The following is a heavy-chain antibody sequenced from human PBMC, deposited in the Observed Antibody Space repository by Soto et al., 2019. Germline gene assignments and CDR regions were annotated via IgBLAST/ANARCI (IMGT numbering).Heavy chain of an antibody. Sequence: EVKLLEAGGGLVQPGGSLRVSCVASGFTFSNYAMSWVRQVPGKGLEWVSSISGSGDDTYYADSVKGRFTISRDNSKNTLHLQMNSLRAEDTATSFCAKERLLARSSESLDPWGQGALVTVSA. CDR1: GFTFSNYA. J-gene: IGHJ5*02. CDR2: ISGSGDDT. CDR3: AKERLLARSSESLDP. V-gene: IGHV3-23*01.